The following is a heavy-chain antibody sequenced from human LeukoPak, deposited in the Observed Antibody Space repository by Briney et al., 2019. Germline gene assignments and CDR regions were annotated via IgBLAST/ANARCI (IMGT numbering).Heavy chain of an antibody. D-gene: IGHD3-9*01. J-gene: IGHJ3*02. CDR3: ARGDYDILTGYSDAFDI. CDR2: IIPIFGTA. CDR1: GGTFSSYA. V-gene: IGHV1-69*13. Sequence: SVKVSCKASGGTFSSYAISWVRQAPGQGLEWMGGIIPIFGTANYAQKFQGRVTITADESTSTAYMELSSLRSEDTAVYYCARGDYDILTGYSDAFDIWGQGTMVTVSS.